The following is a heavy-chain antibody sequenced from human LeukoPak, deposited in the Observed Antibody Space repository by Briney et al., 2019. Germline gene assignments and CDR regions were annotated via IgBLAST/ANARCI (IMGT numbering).Heavy chain of an antibody. CDR3: ARDNIAGSGSSD. Sequence: AGGSLRLSCAASGFTFKRYHMSWVRQAPGKGLDWVSSIDGGGTNTYYADSVKGRFTISRDNSKSTLYLQMNSLRSEDTAVYYCARDNIAGSGSSDWGQGTLVTVSS. V-gene: IGHV3-23*01. CDR2: IDGGGTNT. J-gene: IGHJ4*02. CDR1: GFTFKRYH. D-gene: IGHD3-10*01.